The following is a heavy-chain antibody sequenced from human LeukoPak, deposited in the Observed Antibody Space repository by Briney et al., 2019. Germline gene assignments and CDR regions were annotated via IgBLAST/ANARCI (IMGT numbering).Heavy chain of an antibody. CDR2: ITRDGST. D-gene: IGHD4-23*01. CDR3: TKGDYGGNSDY. Sequence: GGSLRLSCAASGFTFDDYTMHWVRQAPGKGLEWVSLITRDGSTFYADSVKGRFTISRDNSKNSLYLQMNSLRTEDTALYYCTKGDYGGNSDYWGQGTLVTVSS. CDR1: GFTFDDYT. V-gene: IGHV3-43*01. J-gene: IGHJ4*02.